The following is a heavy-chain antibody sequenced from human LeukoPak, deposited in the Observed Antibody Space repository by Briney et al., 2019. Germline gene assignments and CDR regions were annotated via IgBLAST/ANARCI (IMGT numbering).Heavy chain of an antibody. CDR1: GGSFSGYY. Sequence: SETLSLTCAVYGGSFSGYYWSWIRQPPGKGLEWIGEINHSGSTNYNPSLKSRVTISVDTSKNQFSLKLSSVTAADTAVYYCARGELVVLAGGSVWGNAFDIWGQGTMVTVSS. CDR2: INHSGST. D-gene: IGHD2-2*01. CDR3: ARGELVVLAGGSVWGNAFDI. J-gene: IGHJ3*02. V-gene: IGHV4-34*01.